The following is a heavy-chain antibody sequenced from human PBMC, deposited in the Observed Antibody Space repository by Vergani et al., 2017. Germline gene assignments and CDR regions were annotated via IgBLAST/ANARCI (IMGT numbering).Heavy chain of an antibody. CDR1: GYTFTSYA. CDR2: INAGNGNT. V-gene: IGHV1-3*01. J-gene: IGHJ4*02. CDR3: ARHVRPFGLFDY. Sequence: QVQLVQSGAEVKKPGASVKVSCKASGYTFTSYAMHWVRQAPGQRLEWMGWINAGNGNTKYSQKFQGRVTITRDTSASTAYMELSSLRSEDTAVYCCARHVRPFGLFDYWGQGTLVTVSS. D-gene: IGHD3-3*01.